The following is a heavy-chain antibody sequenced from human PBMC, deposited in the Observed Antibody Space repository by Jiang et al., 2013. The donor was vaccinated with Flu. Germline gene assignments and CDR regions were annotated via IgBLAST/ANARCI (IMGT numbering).Heavy chain of an antibody. D-gene: IGHD3-10*02. Sequence: GYTFTSYAMHWVRQAPGQRLEWMGWINAGNGNTKYSQKFQGRVTITRDTSASTAYMELSSLRSEDTAVYYCARLFGELLAWFDPWGQGTLVTVSS. V-gene: IGHV1-3*01. CDR2: INAGNGNT. J-gene: IGHJ5*02. CDR3: ARLFGELLAWFDP. CDR1: GYTFTSYA.